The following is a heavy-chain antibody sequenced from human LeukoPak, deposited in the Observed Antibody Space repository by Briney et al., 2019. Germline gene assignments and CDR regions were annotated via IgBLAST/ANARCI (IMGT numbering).Heavy chain of an antibody. J-gene: IGHJ6*02. CDR2: ISSSSSTI. CDR1: GFTFKIYS. V-gene: IGHV3-48*01. D-gene: IGHD6-19*01. CDR3: ARDNIAVAGTNYYGMDV. Sequence: PGGSLRLSCAASGFTFKIYSMNWVRQAPGKGLEWVSYISSSSSTIYYADSVKGRFTISRDNAKNSLYLQMNSLRAEDTAVYYCARDNIAVAGTNYYGMDVWGQGTTVTVSS.